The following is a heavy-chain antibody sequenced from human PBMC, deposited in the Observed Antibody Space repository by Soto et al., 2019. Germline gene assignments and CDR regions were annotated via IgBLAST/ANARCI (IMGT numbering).Heavy chain of an antibody. Sequence: QGQLVQSGPEVKKPGASVKVSCKTSGYTFSRYGISWVRQAPGQGLEWMGWISGYSGDTNYAQKVQGRVTMTIDTSTYTAYMEWRSLTSDDTAIYYCAKNGQPPYYYYGMDVWGQGTTVTVSS. V-gene: IGHV1-18*01. D-gene: IGHD2-8*01. J-gene: IGHJ6*02. CDR2: ISGYSGDT. CDR3: AKNGQPPYYYYGMDV. CDR1: GYTFSRYG.